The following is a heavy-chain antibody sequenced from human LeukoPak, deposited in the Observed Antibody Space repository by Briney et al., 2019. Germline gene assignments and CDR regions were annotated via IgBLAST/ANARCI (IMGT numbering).Heavy chain of an antibody. CDR1: GGSFSAYC. CDR3: ARVSRLWWARDV. J-gene: IGHJ3*01. V-gene: IGHV4-34*01. Sequence: PSETLSLTCAVYGGSFSAYCWSWIRQPPGKGLEWIGEINHSGSTNYNPSLKSRVNISVDTSKNQFSLKLSSVTAADTAVYYCARVSRLWWARDVWGQGTMVAVSS. CDR2: INHSGST. D-gene: IGHD2-21*01.